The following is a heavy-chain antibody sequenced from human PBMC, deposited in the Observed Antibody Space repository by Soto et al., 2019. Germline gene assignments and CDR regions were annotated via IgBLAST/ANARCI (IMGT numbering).Heavy chain of an antibody. V-gene: IGHV3-9*01. D-gene: IGHD2-15*01. CDR2: ISWNSVSI. J-gene: IGHJ6*02. CDR1: GFTFDDYA. Sequence: EVHLVESGGGLVQPGRSLRLSCAASGFTFDDYAIHWVRQAPGKGLEWVSGISWNSVSIGYADSVKGRFTISRDNAKNSLYLQMNGLGTEDTAFYYCAKGGYCSGCSCVWYYGMDVLGQGTTVNVFS. CDR3: AKGGYCSGCSCVWYYGMDV.